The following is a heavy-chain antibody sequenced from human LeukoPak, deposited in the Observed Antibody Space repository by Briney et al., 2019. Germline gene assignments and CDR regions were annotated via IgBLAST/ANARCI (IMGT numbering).Heavy chain of an antibody. D-gene: IGHD1-26*01. V-gene: IGHV3-11*01. CDR1: GFTFSGYY. CDR2: ISSSGSTI. Sequence: GGSLRLSCAASGFTFSGYYMSWIRQAPGKGLEWVSYISSSGSTIYYADSVKGRFTISRDNAKNSLYLQMNSLRAEDTAVYYCASRGRIVGATGYYYGMDVWGQGTTVTVSS. J-gene: IGHJ6*02. CDR3: ASRGRIVGATGYYYGMDV.